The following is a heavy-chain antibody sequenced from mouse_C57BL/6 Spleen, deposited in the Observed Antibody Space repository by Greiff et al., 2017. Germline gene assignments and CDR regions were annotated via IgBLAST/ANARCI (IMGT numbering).Heavy chain of an antibody. Sequence: VQLQESGAELVRPGASVTLSCKASGYTFTDYEMHWVKQTPVHGLEWIGAIDPETGGTAYNQKFKGKAILTADKSSSTAYMELRSLTSEDSAVYYCTRGGAMITTRKKGAMDYWGQGTSVTVSS. CDR3: TRGGAMITTRKKGAMDY. CDR1: GYTFTDYE. D-gene: IGHD2-4*01. V-gene: IGHV1-15*01. J-gene: IGHJ4*01. CDR2: IDPETGGT.